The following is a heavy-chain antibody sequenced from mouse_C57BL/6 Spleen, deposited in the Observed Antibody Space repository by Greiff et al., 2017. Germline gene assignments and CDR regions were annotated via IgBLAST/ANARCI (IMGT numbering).Heavy chain of an antibody. CDR1: GYSFTGYY. Sequence: VQLQQSGPELVKPGASVKISCKASGYSFTGYYMNWVKQSPEKSLEWIGEINPSTGGTTYNQKFKAKATLTVDKSSSTAYMQLKSLTSEDSAVYYCARGGRGPTYYVDYWGQGTTLTVSS. D-gene: IGHD5-5*01. V-gene: IGHV1-42*01. CDR3: ARGGRGPTYYVDY. J-gene: IGHJ2*01. CDR2: INPSTGGT.